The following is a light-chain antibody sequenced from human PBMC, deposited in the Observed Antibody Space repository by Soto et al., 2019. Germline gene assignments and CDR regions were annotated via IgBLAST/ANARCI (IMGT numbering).Light chain of an antibody. J-gene: IGKJ1*01. CDR2: GAS. CDR1: QSVSSSY. V-gene: IGKV3-20*01. CDR3: QQYVRSPWT. Sequence: EIVLTQSPGTLSLSPGERATLSCRASQSVSSSYLAWYQQQPGQAPRLLIYGASSRAEGISDRFSGSGSGTDFILTIRRLEPEDFAVYYCQQYVRSPWTFGQGTKVEIK.